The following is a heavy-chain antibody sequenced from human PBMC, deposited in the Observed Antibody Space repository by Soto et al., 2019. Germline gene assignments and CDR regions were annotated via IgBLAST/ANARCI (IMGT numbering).Heavy chain of an antibody. V-gene: IGHV4-30-2*01. CDR2: IYHSGST. D-gene: IGHD1-7*01. Sequence: SETLSLTCDVSGDSISSGGSISSGGYAWSWIRQPPGKGLEWIGYIYHSGSTYQNPSLKSRVTISVDRSKNQFSLKLTSVTAADTAIYYCARDSGTTGCADFFDYWGQGTLVTVS. J-gene: IGHJ4*02. CDR3: ARDSGTTGCADFFDY. CDR1: GDSISSGGSISSGGYA.